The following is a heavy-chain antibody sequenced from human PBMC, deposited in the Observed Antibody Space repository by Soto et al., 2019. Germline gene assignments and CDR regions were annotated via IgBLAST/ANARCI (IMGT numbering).Heavy chain of an antibody. CDR3: ASPQPSSRVAFDI. Sequence: PSETLSLTCTVSGGSISSSSYYWGWIRQPPGKGLEWIGSIYYSGSTYYNPSLKSRVALSVDTSKSLFSRRLSSVTAADTAVYYCASPQPSSRVAFDIWGQGTMVTVS. CDR1: GGSISSSSYY. CDR2: IYYSGST. V-gene: IGHV4-39*01. D-gene: IGHD6-6*01. J-gene: IGHJ3*02.